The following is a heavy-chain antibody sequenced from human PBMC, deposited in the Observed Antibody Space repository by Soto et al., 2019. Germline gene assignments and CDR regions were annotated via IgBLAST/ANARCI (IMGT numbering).Heavy chain of an antibody. CDR1: EGTFNSYA. D-gene: IGHD6-13*01. V-gene: IGHV1-69*01. CDR3: ASGASRWYPYFFDS. Sequence: QAQVVQSGAEVRKPGSSVKLSCKASEGTFNSYAIAWVRQAPGQGLEWMGGIIPYYTTLNYAQKFQDRVTINADDSTNTVYMELSSLRSDDTAVYFCASGASRWYPYFFDSWAQGTLVTVSS. J-gene: IGHJ4*02. CDR2: IIPYYTTL.